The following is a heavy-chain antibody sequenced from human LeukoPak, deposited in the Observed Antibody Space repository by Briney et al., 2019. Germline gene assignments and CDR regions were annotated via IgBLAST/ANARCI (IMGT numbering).Heavy chain of an antibody. J-gene: IGHJ4*02. Sequence: SETLSLTCTVSGGSISSYYWSWIRQPRGKGLEWIGYIYYSGSTNYNPSLKSRVTISVDTSKNQFSLKLSSVTAADTAVYYCARSDYGGNLDYWGQGTLVTVSS. V-gene: IGHV4-59*01. D-gene: IGHD4-23*01. CDR3: ARSDYGGNLDY. CDR1: GGSISSYY. CDR2: IYYSGST.